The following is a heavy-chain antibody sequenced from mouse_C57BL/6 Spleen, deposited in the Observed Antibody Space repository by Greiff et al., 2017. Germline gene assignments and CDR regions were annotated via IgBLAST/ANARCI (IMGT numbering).Heavy chain of an antibody. J-gene: IGHJ4*01. CDR3: ARSNYAYAMDD. Sequence: EVQLQQSGPELVKPGDSVKISCKASGFSFTGYFMNWVMPSHGKSLEWLGRINPYNGDTFYNQKFKGKATLTVDKSSSTAHMELRSLTSEDSAVYYCARSNYAYAMDDWGQGTSVTVSS. D-gene: IGHD1-1*02. CDR2: INPYNGDT. CDR1: GFSFTGYF. V-gene: IGHV1-20*01.